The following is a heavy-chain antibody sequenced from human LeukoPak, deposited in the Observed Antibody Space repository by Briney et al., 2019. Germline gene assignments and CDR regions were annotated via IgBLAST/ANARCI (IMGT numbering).Heavy chain of an antibody. J-gene: IGHJ6*03. V-gene: IGHV4-59*01. CDR1: GGSISGYY. CDR3: ARERRFGYYYMDV. Sequence: SETLSLTCNVSGGSISGYYWTWIRQPPGKGLEWIGYIFYSGSTNYNPSLKSRVTISVDTSKNQFSLKLSSVTAADTAVYYCARERRFGYYYMDVWGKGTTVTVSS. CDR2: IFYSGST. D-gene: IGHD3-10*01.